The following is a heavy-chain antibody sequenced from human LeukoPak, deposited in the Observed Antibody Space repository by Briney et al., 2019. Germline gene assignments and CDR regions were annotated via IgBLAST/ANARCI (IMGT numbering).Heavy chain of an antibody. CDR3: AQTGTTAPYFDY. J-gene: IGHJ4*02. V-gene: IGHV3-23*01. CDR1: GFTFSSYA. D-gene: IGHD1-7*01. Sequence: GGSLRLSCAASGFTFSSYAMSWVRQAPGKGLEWVSAISGSGGSTYYADSVKGRFSISRDNSKNTLYLQMNSLRAEDTAVYYCAQTGTTAPYFDYWGQGTLVTVSS. CDR2: ISGSGGST.